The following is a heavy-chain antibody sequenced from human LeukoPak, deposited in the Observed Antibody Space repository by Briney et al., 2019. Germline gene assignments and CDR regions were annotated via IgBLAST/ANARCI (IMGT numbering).Heavy chain of an antibody. J-gene: IGHJ4*02. D-gene: IGHD2-2*02. CDR2: INPHNGNT. V-gene: IGHV1-3*03. Sequence: ASVSVSCKASGYSFTKHDMHWVRQAPGQRLEWMGYINPHNGNTKYSQEFQGRVTITRDTSATTAYMELSSLTSEDMAVYYCTLYNYWGQGTLVTVSS. CDR1: GYSFTKHD. CDR3: TLYNY.